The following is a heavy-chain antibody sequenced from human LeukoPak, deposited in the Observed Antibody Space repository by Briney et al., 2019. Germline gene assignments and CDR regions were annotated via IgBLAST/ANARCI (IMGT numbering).Heavy chain of an antibody. V-gene: IGHV3-21*01. CDR3: ASTMVRGVRTRMNWFDP. Sequence: PGGSLRLSCAASGFTFSSYSMNWVSQAPGKWMGWVSSIISSSSYIYYADSVKGRFTISRDNAKNSLYLQMNSLRAEDTAVYYCASTMVRGVRTRMNWFDPWGQGTLVTVSS. CDR1: GFTFSSYS. CDR2: IISSSSYI. D-gene: IGHD3-10*01. J-gene: IGHJ5*02.